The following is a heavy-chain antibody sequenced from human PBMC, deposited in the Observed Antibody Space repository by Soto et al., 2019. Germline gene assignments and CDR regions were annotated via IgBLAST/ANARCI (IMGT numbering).Heavy chain of an antibody. CDR3: AKWDIVVPC. V-gene: IGHV3-30*18. J-gene: IGHJ4*02. D-gene: IGHD2-2*01. Sequence: GGSLRPSCAASGFTFSSYGMHWVRQAPGKGLEGVAVISYDGSNKYYADSVKGRFTISRDNSKNTLYLQMNSLRAEDTAVYYCAKWDIVVPCWGQGTLVTVSS. CDR1: GFTFSSYG. CDR2: ISYDGSNK.